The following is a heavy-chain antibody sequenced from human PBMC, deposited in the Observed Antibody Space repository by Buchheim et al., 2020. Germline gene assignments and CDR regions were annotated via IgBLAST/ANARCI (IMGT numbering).Heavy chain of an antibody. CDR2: ISTYNGNT. Sequence: QVQLVQSGAVVKNPGASVKVSCKASGYSLTNYGINWIRQAPGQGLEWMGWISTYNGNTKFAQKVQGRVTMTTDSSTRTVYMELRSLRSDDTAVYYCARENAAAGPEFDYWGQGTL. V-gene: IGHV1-18*01. CDR1: GYSLTNYG. CDR3: ARENAAAGPEFDY. D-gene: IGHD6-13*01. J-gene: IGHJ4*02.